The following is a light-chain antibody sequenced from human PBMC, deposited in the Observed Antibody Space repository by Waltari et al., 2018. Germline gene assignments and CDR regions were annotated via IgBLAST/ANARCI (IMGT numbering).Light chain of an antibody. V-gene: IGLV1-47*02. CDR3: AAWDDSVGGV. CDR2: SNN. J-gene: IGLJ3*02. CDR1: RSHIGSNF. Sequence: QSVLTQTPSASGTPGQRVTISCSGSRSHIGSNFVYWYQQLPGTAPKLLIYSNNQRPSGIPDRFSGSKSGTSASLTISGLRSEDGADYYCAAWDDSVGGVFGGGTKLTVL.